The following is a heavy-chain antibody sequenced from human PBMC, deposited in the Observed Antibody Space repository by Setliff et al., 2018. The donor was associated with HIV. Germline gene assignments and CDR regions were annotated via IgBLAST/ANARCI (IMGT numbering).Heavy chain of an antibody. CDR1: GGSFSDYY. Sequence: SETLSLTCAVYGGSFSDYYWSWIRQPPGKGLEWIGEINHSGRTNYNPSLKSRVTMSVDTSKNQFSLKLSSVTAADTAVYYCASELQGHSSSWPNYWGQGTLVTVSS. CDR2: INHSGRT. CDR3: ASELQGHSSSWPNY. D-gene: IGHD6-13*01. J-gene: IGHJ4*02. V-gene: IGHV4-34*01.